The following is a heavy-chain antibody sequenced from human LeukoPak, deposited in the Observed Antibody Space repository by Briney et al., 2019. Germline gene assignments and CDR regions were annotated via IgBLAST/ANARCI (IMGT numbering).Heavy chain of an antibody. CDR3: ARSRTTVPLDY. CDR2: ISAYNGNT. CDR1: GYTFTSYG. V-gene: IGHV1-18*01. Sequence: ASVKVSCKASGYTFTSYGISWVRQAPGQGLEWMGWISAYNGNTNYAQKLQGRVTMTRDMSTSTVYMELSSLRSEDTAVYYCARSRTTVPLDYWGQGTLVTVSS. D-gene: IGHD4-17*01. J-gene: IGHJ4*02.